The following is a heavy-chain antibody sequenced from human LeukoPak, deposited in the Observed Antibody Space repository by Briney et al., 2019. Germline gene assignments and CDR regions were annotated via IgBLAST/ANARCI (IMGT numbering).Heavy chain of an antibody. Sequence: SETLSLTCAVSGYSISSGYYWGWIRQPPGKGLEWIGNIYHSGSTYKNPSLKSRVTISLDTSKNQFSLKLGSVTAADTAMYYCARLSGAPVRHPIYHFDYWGQGTLVTVSS. CDR1: GYSISSGYY. CDR3: ARLSGAPVRHPIYHFDY. J-gene: IGHJ4*02. CDR2: IYHSGST. V-gene: IGHV4-38-2*01. D-gene: IGHD2-2*02.